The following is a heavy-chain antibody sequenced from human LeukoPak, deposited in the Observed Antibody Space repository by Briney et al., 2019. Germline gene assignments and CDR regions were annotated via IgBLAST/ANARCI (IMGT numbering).Heavy chain of an antibody. V-gene: IGHV5-51*01. Sequence: PGESLKISCKGSGYSFGTYWIGWVRQMPGKGLEWMGIIYPGDSDTRYSPSFQGQVTISADKSISTAYLQWSSLKASDTAMYYCATNRAWDSSGYYRREGVYYFDYWGQGTLVTVSS. CDR2: IYPGDSDT. D-gene: IGHD3-22*01. J-gene: IGHJ4*02. CDR1: GYSFGTYW. CDR3: ATNRAWDSSGYYRREGVYYFDY.